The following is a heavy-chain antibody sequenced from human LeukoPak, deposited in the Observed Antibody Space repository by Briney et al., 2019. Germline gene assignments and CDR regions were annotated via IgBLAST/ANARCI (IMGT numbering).Heavy chain of an antibody. CDR3: ARGVGRDGYNPAANWSDP. D-gene: IGHD5-24*01. CDR1: GGSFSGYY. CDR2: INHSGST. Sequence: SETLSLTCAVYGGSFSGYYWSWIRQPPGEGLEWIGEINHSGSTNYNPSLKSRVTISVDTSKNQFSLKLSSVTAADTAVYYCARGVGRDGYNPAANWSDPWGQGTLVTVSS. V-gene: IGHV4-34*01. J-gene: IGHJ5*02.